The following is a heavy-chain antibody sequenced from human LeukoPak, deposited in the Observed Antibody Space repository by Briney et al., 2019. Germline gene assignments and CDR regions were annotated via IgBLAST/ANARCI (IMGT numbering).Heavy chain of an antibody. J-gene: IGHJ4*02. D-gene: IGHD1-26*01. CDR3: ARGYSGSYWVFDY. Sequence: PGGSLRLSCAASGFTFSSYEMNWVRQAPGKGLEWVSSISSSSSYIYYADSVKGRFTISRDNAKNSLYLQMNSLRAEDTAVYYCARGYSGSYWVFDYWGQGTLVTVSS. V-gene: IGHV3-21*01. CDR2: ISSSSSYI. CDR1: GFTFSSYE.